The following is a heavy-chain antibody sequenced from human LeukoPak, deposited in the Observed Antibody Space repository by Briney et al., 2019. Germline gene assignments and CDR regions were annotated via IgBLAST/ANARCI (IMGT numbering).Heavy chain of an antibody. CDR1: GGSFSGYY. Sequence: SETLSLTCAVSGGSFSGYYWSWIRQPPGKGLEWIGEINHSGSTNYNPSLKSRVTISVDTSKNQFSLKLSSVTAADTAAYYCARGPAAVDYWGQGTLVTVSS. J-gene: IGHJ4*02. CDR2: INHSGST. V-gene: IGHV4-34*01. CDR3: ARGPAAVDY. D-gene: IGHD2-2*01.